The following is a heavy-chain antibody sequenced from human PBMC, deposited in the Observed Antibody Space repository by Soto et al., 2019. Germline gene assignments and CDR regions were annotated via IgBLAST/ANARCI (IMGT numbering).Heavy chain of an antibody. CDR2: IYYSGST. J-gene: IGHJ4*02. V-gene: IGHV4-59*01. D-gene: IGHD1-1*01. CDR3: ARGVVAETTDY. CDR1: GGSISSYY. Sequence: QVQLQESGPGLVKPSETLSLTCTVSGGSISSYYWSWIRQPPGKGLEWIGYIYYSGSTNYNPSLKSRVTISVCPSRDQFALKLSSVTAADTAVYSCARGVVAETTDYWGQGTLVTVSS.